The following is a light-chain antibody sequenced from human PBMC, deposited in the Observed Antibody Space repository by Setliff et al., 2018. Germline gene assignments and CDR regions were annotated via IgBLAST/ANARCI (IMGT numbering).Light chain of an antibody. CDR3: SSYTTSGTYV. J-gene: IGLJ1*01. V-gene: IGLV2-14*03. CDR1: SSDVGGYNY. CDR2: DVT. Sequence: QSALAQPASVSGSPRQWITISCSGTSSDVGGYNYVSWYQQHPGKAPKLMIYDVTNRPSGISNRFSGSKSGNTASLTISGLQAEDDADYYCSSYTTSGTYVFGTGTKVTVL.